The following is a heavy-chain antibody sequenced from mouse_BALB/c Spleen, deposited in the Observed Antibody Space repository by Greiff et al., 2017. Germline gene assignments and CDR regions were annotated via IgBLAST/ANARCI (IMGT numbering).Heavy chain of an antibody. D-gene: IGHD1-1*01. CDR1: GFTFSSYA. Sequence: EVNVVESGGGLVKPGGSLKLSCAASGFTFSSYAMSWVRQTPEKRLEWVATISSGGSYTYYPDSVKGRFTISRDNAKNTLYLQMSSLRSEDTAMYYCARTTYWYFDVWGAGTTVTVSS. CDR2: ISSGGSYT. J-gene: IGHJ1*01. CDR3: ARTTYWYFDV. V-gene: IGHV5-9-3*01.